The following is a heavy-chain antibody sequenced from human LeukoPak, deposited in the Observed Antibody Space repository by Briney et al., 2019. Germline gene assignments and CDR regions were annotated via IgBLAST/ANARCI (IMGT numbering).Heavy chain of an antibody. D-gene: IGHD3-10*01. CDR2: ISAYNGNT. Sequence: ASVKVSCKASGYTFTSYGISWVRQAPGHALEWMGWISAYNGNTNYAQKLQGRVTMTTDTSTSTAYMELRSLRSDDTAVYYCARDGVYGSGSNWLTSYYYGMDVWGQGTTVTVSS. J-gene: IGHJ6*02. V-gene: IGHV1-18*01. CDR3: ARDGVYGSGSNWLTSYYYGMDV. CDR1: GYTFTSYG.